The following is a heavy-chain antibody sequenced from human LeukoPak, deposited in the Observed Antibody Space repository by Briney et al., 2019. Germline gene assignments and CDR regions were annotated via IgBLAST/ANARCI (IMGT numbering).Heavy chain of an antibody. Sequence: SETLSLTCTVSGGSISSYHWSWIRQPAGKGLEWIGRIYTSGSTNYNPSLKSRVTMSVDTSKNQFSLKLSSVTAADTAVYYCARDMAAAGPQNYYFDYWGQGTLVTVSS. V-gene: IGHV4-4*07. D-gene: IGHD6-13*01. CDR1: GGSISSYH. CDR3: ARDMAAAGPQNYYFDY. CDR2: IYTSGST. J-gene: IGHJ4*02.